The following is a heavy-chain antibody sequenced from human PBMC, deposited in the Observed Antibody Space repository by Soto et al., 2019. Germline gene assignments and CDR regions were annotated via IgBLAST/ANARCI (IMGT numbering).Heavy chain of an antibody. CDR1: GSSMSDYH. V-gene: IGHV4-59*07. J-gene: IGHJ4*02. Sequence: PSDNLSLTCRVSGSSMSDYHWSWIRQSPGKGLEHIGYLHSSGFAEYNPSLKSRITISMDTSKNQFSLNLRSVTAADTAMYFCVRVDWYSVDCWGQGALVTVSS. D-gene: IGHD2-21*02. CDR2: LHSSGFA. CDR3: VRVDWYSVDC.